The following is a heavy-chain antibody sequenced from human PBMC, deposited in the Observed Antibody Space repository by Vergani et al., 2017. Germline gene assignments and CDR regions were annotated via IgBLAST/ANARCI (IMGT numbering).Heavy chain of an antibody. D-gene: IGHD4-11*01. CDR1: GFTFSAYS. CDR2: IGVSDNSI. V-gene: IGHV3-48*01. J-gene: IGHJ4*02. CDR3: VRDPDYSTFDS. Sequence: EVHLLESGGGVVQPGGSLRLFCAASGFTFSAYSMNWVRQTPGKGLEWISYIGVSDNSIYYADSVMGRFAISRDNARNLLFLQMNSLRADDSALYFCVRDPDYSTFDSWGQGTLVTVS.